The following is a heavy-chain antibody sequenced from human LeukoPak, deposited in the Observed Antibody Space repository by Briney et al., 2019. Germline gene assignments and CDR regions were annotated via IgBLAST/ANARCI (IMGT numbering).Heavy chain of an antibody. CDR3: ARRITMVRGVINPETYYGMDV. CDR1: GGSLTSYY. CDR2: IYYSGST. Sequence: PSETLSLTCTVSGGSLTSYYWSWIRQPPGKGLEWIGYIYYSGSTNYNPSLKSRVTISVDTSKNQFSLKLSSVTAADTAVYYCARRITMVRGVINPETYYGMDVWGQGTTVTVSS. J-gene: IGHJ6*02. D-gene: IGHD3-10*01. V-gene: IGHV4-59*12.